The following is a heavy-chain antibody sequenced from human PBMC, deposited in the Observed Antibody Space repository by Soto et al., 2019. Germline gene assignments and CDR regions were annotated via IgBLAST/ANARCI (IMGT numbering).Heavy chain of an antibody. D-gene: IGHD1-1*01. Sequence: SDTLSLTCIVTGGSISSSSFYWGWIRQPPGKGLEWIGSIYYSGSSYYDPSLKSRVTISVDTSKNQFSLKLSSVTAADTAGYYCARLITGALWRLVYCGQGALVTVSS. CDR2: IYYSGSS. J-gene: IGHJ4*02. V-gene: IGHV4-39*01. CDR1: GGSISSSSFY. CDR3: ARLITGALWRLVY.